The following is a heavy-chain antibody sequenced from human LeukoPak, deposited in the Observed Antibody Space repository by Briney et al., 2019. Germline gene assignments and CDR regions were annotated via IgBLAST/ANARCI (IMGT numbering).Heavy chain of an antibody. V-gene: IGHV4-59*08. Sequence: SETLSLTCTVSGGSIRSYYWSWIRQPPGKGLEWVGYISYSGSTNYNPSLESRVTISVDTSKNQFSLKLTSVTAADTAVYYCARHPSGVAPFDPWGQGTLVTVSS. CDR1: GGSIRSYY. J-gene: IGHJ5*02. CDR3: ARHPSGVAPFDP. D-gene: IGHD3-3*01. CDR2: ISYSGST.